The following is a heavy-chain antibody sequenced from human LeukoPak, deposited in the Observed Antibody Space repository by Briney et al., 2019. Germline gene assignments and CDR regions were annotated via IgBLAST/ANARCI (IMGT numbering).Heavy chain of an antibody. Sequence: GGSLRLSCAASGFTFSSYGMHWVRQAPGKGLEWVAFIRYDGSNKYYADSVKGRFTISRDNSKNTLYLQMNSLRAEDTAVYYCALTYYYYYYMDVWGKGTTVTVSS. CDR3: ALTYYYYYYMDV. CDR1: GFTFSSYG. V-gene: IGHV3-30*02. J-gene: IGHJ6*03. CDR2: IRYDGSNK.